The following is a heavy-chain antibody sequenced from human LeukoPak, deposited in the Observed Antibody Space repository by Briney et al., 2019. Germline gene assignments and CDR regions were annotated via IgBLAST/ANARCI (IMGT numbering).Heavy chain of an antibody. CDR2: TYYRSKWYN. J-gene: IGHJ3*02. V-gene: IGHV6-1*01. CDR1: GDSVSSNSAA. Sequence: SQTLSLTCAISGDSVSSNSAAWNWIRQSPSRGLEWLGRTYYRSKWYNDYAVSVKSRITINPDTSKNQFSLQLNPVTPEDTAVYYCARALSGSYYEFLGNAFDIWGQGTMVTVSS. D-gene: IGHD1-26*01. CDR3: ARALSGSYYEFLGNAFDI.